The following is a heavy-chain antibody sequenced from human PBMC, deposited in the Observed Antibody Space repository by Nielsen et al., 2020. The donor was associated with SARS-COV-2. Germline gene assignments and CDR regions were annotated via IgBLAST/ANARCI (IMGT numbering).Heavy chain of an antibody. J-gene: IGHJ5*02. CDR1: GYTFTSYA. CDR2: INAGNGNT. CDR3: ARVQSGLPARIGVRFDP. V-gene: IGHV1-3*01. Sequence: ASVKVSCKASGYTFTSYAMHWVRRAPGQRLEWMGWINAGNGNTKYSQKFQGRVTITRDTSASTAYMELSSLRSEDTAVYYCARVQSGLPARIGVRFDPWGQGTLVTVSS. D-gene: IGHD2-2*01.